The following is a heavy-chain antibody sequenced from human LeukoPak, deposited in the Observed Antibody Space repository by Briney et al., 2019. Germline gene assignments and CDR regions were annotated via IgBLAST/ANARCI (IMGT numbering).Heavy chain of an antibody. CDR2: ISGSGTNT. D-gene: IGHD1-26*01. V-gene: IGHV3-23*01. CDR3: ARVGGSSYNY. CDR1: GFTFSSYG. J-gene: IGHJ4*02. Sequence: GGSLRLPCAASGFTFSSYGMSWVCQAPGKGLEWVSAISGSGTNTYYADSVKGRFTISRDNSKNTMFLQMNSLRAEDTAVYYCARVGGSSYNYWGQGTLVTVSS.